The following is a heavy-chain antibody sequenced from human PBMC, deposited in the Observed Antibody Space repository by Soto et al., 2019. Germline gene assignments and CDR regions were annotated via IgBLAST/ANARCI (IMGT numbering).Heavy chain of an antibody. CDR2: ISYDGSNK. Sequence: GGSLRLSCAASGFTFSSYGMHWVRQAPGKGLEWVAVISYDGSNKYYADSVKGRFTISRDNSKNTLYLQMNSLRAEDTAVYYCANGYSIFWTLPDYYYGMDFWGQGTSVPVSS. CDR1: GFTFSSYG. CDR3: ANGYSIFWTLPDYYYGMDF. V-gene: IGHV3-30*18. D-gene: IGHD6-13*01. J-gene: IGHJ6*02.